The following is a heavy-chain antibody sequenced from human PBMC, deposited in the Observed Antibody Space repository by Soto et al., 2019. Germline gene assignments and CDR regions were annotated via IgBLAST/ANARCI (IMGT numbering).Heavy chain of an antibody. CDR2: IWYDGSHK. CDR3: ARAVGPFDY. Sequence: PGGSLRLSCAASGFTFSTYGMHWVRQAPGMGLEWVAVIWYDGSHKDYADSVKGRFTISRDNSKNTLYLQMNSLRVEDTAVYYCARAVGPFDYWGQGTLVTSP. CDR1: GFTFSTYG. D-gene: IGHD1-26*01. V-gene: IGHV3-33*01. J-gene: IGHJ4*02.